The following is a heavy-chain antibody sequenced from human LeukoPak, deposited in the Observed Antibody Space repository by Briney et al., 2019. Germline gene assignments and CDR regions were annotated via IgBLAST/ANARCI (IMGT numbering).Heavy chain of an antibody. CDR1: GFTFSSYA. CDR3: AKGYYDYVWGSYYFDY. D-gene: IGHD3-16*01. V-gene: IGHV3-23*01. Sequence: GGSLRLACAASGFTFSSYAMSWVRQAPGKGLEWVSAISGSGGSTYYADSVKGRFTISRDNSRDTLYLQMNSLRAEDTAVYYCAKGYYDYVWGSYYFDYWGQGTLVTVSS. J-gene: IGHJ4*02. CDR2: ISGSGGST.